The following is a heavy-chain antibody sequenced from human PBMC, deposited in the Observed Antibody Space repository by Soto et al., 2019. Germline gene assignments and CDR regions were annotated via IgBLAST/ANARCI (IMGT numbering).Heavy chain of an antibody. CDR2: IYYSGST. D-gene: IGHD6-19*01. J-gene: IGHJ4*02. Sequence: SETLSLTCTVSGGSISSYYWSWIRQPPGKGLEWIGYIYYSGSTNYNPSLKSRVTISVDTSKNQFSLKLSSVTAADTAVYYCARATAVAARQELDYWGQGTLVTVSS. CDR1: GGSISSYY. V-gene: IGHV4-59*01. CDR3: ARATAVAARQELDY.